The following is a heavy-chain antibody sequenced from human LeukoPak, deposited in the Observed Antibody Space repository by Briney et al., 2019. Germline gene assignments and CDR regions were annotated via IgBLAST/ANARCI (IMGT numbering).Heavy chain of an antibody. CDR1: GFTFSSYE. V-gene: IGHV3-48*03. CDR2: ISSSGSTI. CDR3: ASLAAATVDY. J-gene: IGHJ4*02. D-gene: IGHD2-15*01. Sequence: GGSLRLSCAAYGFTFSSYEMNWVRQAPGKGLEWVSYISSSGSTIYYADSVKGRFTISRDNAKNSLYLQMKSLRAEDTAIYYCASLAAATVDYWGQGTLVTVSS.